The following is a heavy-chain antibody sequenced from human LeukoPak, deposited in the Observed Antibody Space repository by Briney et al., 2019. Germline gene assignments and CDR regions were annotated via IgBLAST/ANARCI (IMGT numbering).Heavy chain of an antibody. V-gene: IGHV3-7*01. CDR3: ARERSTFNYNKDDGRAYIMDY. Sequence: GGSLRLSCAASGFTFSSYSMSWVRQAPGKGLEWVANIKQDGSEKYYVDSVKGRFTISRDNAKNSLYLQMNSLRAEDTALYYCARERSTFNYNKDDGRAYIMDYWGQGTLVTVSS. J-gene: IGHJ4*02. D-gene: IGHD3-16*01. CDR2: IKQDGSEK. CDR1: GFTFSSYS.